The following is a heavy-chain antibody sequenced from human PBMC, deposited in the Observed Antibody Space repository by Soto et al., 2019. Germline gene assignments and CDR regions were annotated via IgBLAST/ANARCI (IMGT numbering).Heavy chain of an antibody. CDR1: GGSISSGDYY. J-gene: IGHJ4*02. V-gene: IGHV4-30-4*01. CDR3: AIRSLNYYDSSGYQNN. CDR2: IYYSGST. Sequence: SETLSLTCTVSGGSISSGDYYWSWIRQPPGKGLEWIGYIYYSGSTYYNPSLKSRVTISVDTSKNQFSLKLSSVTAADTAVYYCAIRSLNYYDSSGYQNNWGQGTLVTVSS. D-gene: IGHD3-22*01.